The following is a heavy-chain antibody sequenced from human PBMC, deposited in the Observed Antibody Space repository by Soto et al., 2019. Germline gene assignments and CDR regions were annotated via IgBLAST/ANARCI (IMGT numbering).Heavy chain of an antibody. CDR3: AKADYYDSSGFDS. D-gene: IGHD3-22*01. J-gene: IGHJ4*02. CDR2: ISYDGSNK. Sequence: GGSLRLSCAASGFTFSSYGMHWVRQAPGKGLEWVAVISYDGSNKYYADSVKGRFTISRDNSKNTLYLQMNSLRAEDTAVYYCAKADYYDSSGFDSWGQGTLVTVSS. V-gene: IGHV3-30*18. CDR1: GFTFSSYG.